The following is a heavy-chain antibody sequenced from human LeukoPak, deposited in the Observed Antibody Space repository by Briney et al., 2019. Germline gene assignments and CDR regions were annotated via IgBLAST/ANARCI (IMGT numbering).Heavy chain of an antibody. J-gene: IGHJ4*02. CDR3: AKGSAMIVVAPDY. D-gene: IGHD3-22*01. CDR2: ISGSGGST. Sequence: GGSLRLSCAASGFTFSSYAMSWVRQAPGKGLEWVSAISGSGGSTYYADSVKGRFTISRDNSRNTLYLQMNSLRAEDTAVYYCAKGSAMIVVAPDYWGQRTLVTVSS. CDR1: GFTFSSYA. V-gene: IGHV3-23*01.